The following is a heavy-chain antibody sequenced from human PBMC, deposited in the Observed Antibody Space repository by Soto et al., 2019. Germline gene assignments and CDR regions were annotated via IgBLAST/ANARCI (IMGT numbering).Heavy chain of an antibody. D-gene: IGHD5-12*01. CDR1: GDSVSSNSAA. CDR3: AKGDNLGPKTGYAFDP. J-gene: IGHJ5*02. V-gene: IGHV6-1*01. CDR2: TYFRSKWYN. Sequence: SQTLSLTCAISGDSVSSNSAAWNWIRQSPSRGLEWLGRTYFRSKWYNDYAVSVKSRIIINPDTSNNQFSLQLDSVTPEDTAVYFCAKGDNLGPKTGYAFDPWGQGIMVTVSS.